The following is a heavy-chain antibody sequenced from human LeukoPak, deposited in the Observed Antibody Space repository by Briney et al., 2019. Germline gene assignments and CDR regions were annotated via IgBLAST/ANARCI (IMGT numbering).Heavy chain of an antibody. CDR3: ARYSYYYDSSGYRPYQRDAFDI. CDR1: GGSISSYY. D-gene: IGHD3-22*01. J-gene: IGHJ3*02. CDR2: IYTSGST. Sequence: SETLSLTCTVSGGSISSYYWSWIRQPAGKGLEWIGRIYTSGSTNYNPSLKSQVTISVDTSKNQFSLKLSSVTAADTAVYYCARYSYYYDSSGYRPYQRDAFDIWGQGTMVTVSS. V-gene: IGHV4-4*07.